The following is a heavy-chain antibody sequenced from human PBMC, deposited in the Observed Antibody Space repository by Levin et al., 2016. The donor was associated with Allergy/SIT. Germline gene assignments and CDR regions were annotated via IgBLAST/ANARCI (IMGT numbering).Heavy chain of an antibody. V-gene: IGHV3-23*01. D-gene: IGHD6-13*01. Sequence: GESLKISCAASGFTFSSYAMSWVRQAPGKGLEWVSAISGSGGSTYYADSVKGRFTISRDNSKNTLSLQMNSLRAEDTAVYYCAKTPYSSSWYYFDYWGQGTLVTVSS. CDR3: AKTPYSSSWYYFDY. CDR1: GFTFSSYA. CDR2: ISGSGGST. J-gene: IGHJ4*02.